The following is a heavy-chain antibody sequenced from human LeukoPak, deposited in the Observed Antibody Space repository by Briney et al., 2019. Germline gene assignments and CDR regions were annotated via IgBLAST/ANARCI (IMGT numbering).Heavy chain of an antibody. CDR2: IDLNGNNI. CDR1: GFPFSSYS. Sequence: GGSLRLSCVGSGFPFSSYSMNWVRQAPGKGLEWVSSIDLNGNNINYADSVKDRFTISRDNAKNSLFLQMDSLRVEDTAVYYCARDRGLGLPNLFSSWGQGTLVTVSS. D-gene: IGHD2-15*01. J-gene: IGHJ5*02. V-gene: IGHV3-21*01. CDR3: ARDRGLGLPNLFSS.